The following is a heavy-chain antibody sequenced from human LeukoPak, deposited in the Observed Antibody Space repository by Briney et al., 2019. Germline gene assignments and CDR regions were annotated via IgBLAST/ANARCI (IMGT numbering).Heavy chain of an antibody. CDR1: GGSISSSSYY. V-gene: IGHV4-39*07. J-gene: IGHJ4*02. D-gene: IGHD3-10*01. CDR3: ARVRMNYGSGSYRFDY. Sequence: SETLSLTCTVSGGSISSSSYYWGWIRQPPGKGLEWIGEINHSGSTNYNPSLKSRVTMSVDTSKNQFSLKLSSVTAADTAVYYCARVRMNYGSGSYRFDYWGQGTLVTVSS. CDR2: INHSGST.